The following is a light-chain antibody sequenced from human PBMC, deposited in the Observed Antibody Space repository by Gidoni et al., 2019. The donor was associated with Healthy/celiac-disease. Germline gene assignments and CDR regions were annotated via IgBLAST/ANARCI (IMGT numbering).Light chain of an antibody. Sequence: SYELTQPPPVSVSPGQTASITCPGDKLGDKYACWYQQKPGQSPVLVIYQDSKRPSGIPERFSGSNSGNTATLTISGTQAMDEADYYCQAWDSSTGVFGGGTKLTVL. CDR3: QAWDSSTGV. J-gene: IGLJ2*01. CDR2: QDS. V-gene: IGLV3-1*01. CDR1: KLGDKY.